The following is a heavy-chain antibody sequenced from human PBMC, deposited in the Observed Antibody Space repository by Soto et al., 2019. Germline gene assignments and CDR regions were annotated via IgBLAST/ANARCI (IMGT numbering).Heavy chain of an antibody. CDR2: IIPIFGTA. CDR1: GGTFSSYA. J-gene: IGHJ6*02. V-gene: IGHV1-69*13. CDR3: ASSIVATIWDYYYGMDV. D-gene: IGHD5-12*01. Sequence: SVKVSCKASGGTFSSYAISWVRQAPGQGLEWMGGIIPIFGTANYAQKFQGRVTITADESTSTAYMELSSLRSEDTAVYYCASSIVATIWDYYYGMDVWGQGTTVTVSS.